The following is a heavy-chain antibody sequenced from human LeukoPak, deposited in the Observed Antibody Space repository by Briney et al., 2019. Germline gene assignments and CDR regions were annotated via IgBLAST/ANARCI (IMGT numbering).Heavy chain of an antibody. CDR3: ASGEQWQVGYYYYGMGV. V-gene: IGHV3-21*01. Sequence: PGGSLRLSCAASGFTFSSYSMNWVRQAPGKGLEWVSSISSSSSYIYYADSVKGRFTISRDNAKNSLYLQMNSLRAEDTAVYYCASGEQWQVGYYYYGMGVWGQGTTVTVSS. CDR1: GFTFSSYS. D-gene: IGHD6-19*01. CDR2: ISSSSSYI. J-gene: IGHJ6*02.